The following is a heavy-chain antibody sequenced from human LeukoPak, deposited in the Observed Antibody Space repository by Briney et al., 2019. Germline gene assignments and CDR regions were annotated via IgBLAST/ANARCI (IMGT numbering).Heavy chain of an antibody. CDR1: GYSISSGYY. J-gene: IGHJ5*02. Sequence: PSETLSLTCTVSGYSISSGYYWGWIRQPPGKGLEWIGSIYHSGSTYYNPSLKSRVTISVDTSKNQFSLKLSSVTAADTAVYYCARQGYYYDSSGYSRGWFDPWGQGTLVTVSS. CDR2: IYHSGST. D-gene: IGHD3-22*01. V-gene: IGHV4-38-2*02. CDR3: ARQGYYYDSSGYSRGWFDP.